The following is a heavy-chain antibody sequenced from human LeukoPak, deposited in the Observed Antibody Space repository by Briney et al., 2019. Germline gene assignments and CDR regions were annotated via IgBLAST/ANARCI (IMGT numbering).Heavy chain of an antibody. J-gene: IGHJ4*02. CDR1: GGSFSGYY. CDR3: ARFLTTVRYFDY. D-gene: IGHD4-11*01. V-gene: IGHV4-34*01. Sequence: SETLSPTCAVYGGSFSGYYWSWIRQPPGKGLEWIGEINHSGSTNYNPSLKSRVTISVDTSKNQFSLKLSSVTAADTAVYYCARFLTTVRYFDYWGQGTLVTVSS. CDR2: INHSGST.